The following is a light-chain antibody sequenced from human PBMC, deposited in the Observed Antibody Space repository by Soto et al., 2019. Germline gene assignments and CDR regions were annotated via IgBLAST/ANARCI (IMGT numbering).Light chain of an antibody. CDR3: QQYSSYSPYT. V-gene: IGKV1-5*03. J-gene: IGKJ2*01. CDR2: EAS. CDR1: QTVYTW. Sequence: DIQRTQSPSTLSASIGDRVTITCRASQTVYTWLAWYQQKPGTAPKLLIYEASTLHSGVPSRFTGSGSGTEFTLVISRLQPDDFATYYCQQYSSYSPYTFGQGTKVEI.